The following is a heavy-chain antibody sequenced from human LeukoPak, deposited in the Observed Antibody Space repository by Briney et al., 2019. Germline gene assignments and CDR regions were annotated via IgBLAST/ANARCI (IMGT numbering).Heavy chain of an antibody. CDR3: AVRVTKGSWSAFDI. V-gene: IGHV3-66*01. CDR1: GFTLSSNF. D-gene: IGHD4-17*01. J-gene: IGHJ3*02. CDR2: IHTGGRT. Sequence: GGSLRLSCAASGFTLSSNFMTWVRQAPGKGLECVSVIHTGGRTYYVDSVKGRFTISRDDSKNTFYLHMNSLRAEDAAVYYCAVRVTKGSWSAFDIWGQGTMVTVSS.